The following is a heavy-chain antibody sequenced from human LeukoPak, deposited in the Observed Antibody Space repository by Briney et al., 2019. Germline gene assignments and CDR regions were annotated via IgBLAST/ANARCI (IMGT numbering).Heavy chain of an antibody. V-gene: IGHV1-8*01. CDR3: ASGVYVGAIDYYYGMDV. J-gene: IGHJ6*02. D-gene: IGHD1-26*01. Sequence: GASVKVSCKASGYTFTSYDINWVRQAPGQGLEWMGWMNPNSGNTGYAQKFQGRVTMTRNTSISTAYMELSSLRSEDTAVYYCASGVYVGAIDYYYGMDVWGQGTTVTVSS. CDR2: MNPNSGNT. CDR1: GYTFTSYD.